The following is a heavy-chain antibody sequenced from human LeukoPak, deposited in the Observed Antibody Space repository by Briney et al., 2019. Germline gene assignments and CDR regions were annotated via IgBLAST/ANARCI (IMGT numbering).Heavy chain of an antibody. D-gene: IGHD1-26*01. Sequence: GGSLKLSCAASGFTFDDYGMSWPRQAPGKGLEWVSGINWNGGSTGYADSVKGRFTISRDNAKNSLYLQMNSLRAEDTAVYDCARDRMGAILYFDYWGQGTLVTVSS. J-gene: IGHJ4*02. CDR2: INWNGGST. CDR1: GFTFDDYG. V-gene: IGHV3-20*01. CDR3: ARDRMGAILYFDY.